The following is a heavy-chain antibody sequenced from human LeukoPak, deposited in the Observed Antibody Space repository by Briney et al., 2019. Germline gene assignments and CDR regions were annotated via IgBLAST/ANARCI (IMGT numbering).Heavy chain of an antibody. V-gene: IGHV3-9*03. CDR3: AKDLRAVAGTGFDY. Sequence: GGSLRLSCAASGFTFDDYAMHWVRQAPGKGLEWVSGISWNSGSIGYADSVEGRFTISRDNAKNSLYLQMDSLRAEDMALYYCAKDLRAVAGTGFDYWGQGTLVTVSS. D-gene: IGHD6-19*01. CDR2: ISWNSGSI. CDR1: GFTFDDYA. J-gene: IGHJ4*02.